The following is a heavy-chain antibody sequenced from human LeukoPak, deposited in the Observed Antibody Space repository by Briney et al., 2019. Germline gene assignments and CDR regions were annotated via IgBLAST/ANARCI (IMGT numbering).Heavy chain of an antibody. D-gene: IGHD2-2*01. J-gene: IGHJ4*02. CDR3: ARQGLGSVVVPAVDY. V-gene: IGHV5-51*01. CDR1: GYTFTTHW. Sequence: GESLKISCKASGYTFTTHWIGWVRQLPGKGLEWMGIIYPGDSDTRYGPSFQGQVTISADKSITTAYLQWSSLKASDTAMYYCARQGLGSVVVPAVDYWGQGTLVTVSS. CDR2: IYPGDSDT.